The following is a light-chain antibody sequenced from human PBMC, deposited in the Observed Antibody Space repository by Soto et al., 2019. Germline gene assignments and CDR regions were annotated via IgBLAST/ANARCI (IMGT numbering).Light chain of an antibody. CDR1: QSVSSN. Sequence: EIVMTQSPATLSVSPGERATLSCRASQSVSSNLAWYQQKLGQAPRLLIYGASTRATGIPARFSGSGSGREFTLTISSLQSEDFAVYYCQQDNNWPPLTFGGGTKVEIK. V-gene: IGKV3-15*01. CDR3: QQDNNWPPLT. J-gene: IGKJ4*01. CDR2: GAS.